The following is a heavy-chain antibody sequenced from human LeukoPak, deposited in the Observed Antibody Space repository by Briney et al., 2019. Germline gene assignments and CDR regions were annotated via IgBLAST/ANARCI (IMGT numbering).Heavy chain of an antibody. Sequence: PSETLSLTCAVYGGSFSGYYWSWIRQPPGKGLEWIGEINHSGSTNYNPSLKSRVTISVDTSKNQFSLKLSSVTAADTAVYYCARLKKLGYCSSTSCRPYRMDVWGKGTTVTVSS. CDR2: INHSGST. CDR1: GGSFSGYY. J-gene: IGHJ6*04. D-gene: IGHD2-2*01. V-gene: IGHV4-34*01. CDR3: ARLKKLGYCSSTSCRPYRMDV.